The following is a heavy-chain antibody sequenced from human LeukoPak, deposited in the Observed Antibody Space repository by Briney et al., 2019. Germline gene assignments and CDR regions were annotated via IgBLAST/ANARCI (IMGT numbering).Heavy chain of an antibody. V-gene: IGHV1-69*01. CDR1: GGTFSSYA. J-gene: IGHJ5*02. CDR2: IIPIFGTA. D-gene: IGHD3-3*01. Sequence: ASVKVSCKASGGTFSSYAISWVRQALGKGLERMGGIIPIFGTANYAQKFQGRVTITADESTSTAYMELSSLRSEDTAVYYCARARTIFGVVIGFDPWGQGTLVTVSS. CDR3: ARARTIFGVVIGFDP.